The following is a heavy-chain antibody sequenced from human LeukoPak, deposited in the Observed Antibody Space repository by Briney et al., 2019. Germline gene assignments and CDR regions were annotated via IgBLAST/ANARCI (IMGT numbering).Heavy chain of an antibody. V-gene: IGHV3-30*02. CDR2: IRYDGSNK. D-gene: IGHD3-10*01. J-gene: IGHJ4*02. Sequence: GGSLRLSCAASGFTFSSYGMHWVRQAPGKGLEWVAFIRYDGSNKYYADSVKGRFTISRDNSKNTLYLQMNSLRADDTAVYYCARDSGTYHDYWGQGTLVTVSS. CDR1: GFTFSSYG. CDR3: ARDSGTYHDY.